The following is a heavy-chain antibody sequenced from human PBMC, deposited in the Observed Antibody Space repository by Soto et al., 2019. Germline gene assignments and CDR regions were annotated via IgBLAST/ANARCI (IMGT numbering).Heavy chain of an antibody. D-gene: IGHD3-10*01. CDR1: GFTVSNNY. Sequence: EVQLVESGGGLIQPGGSLRLSCAVSGFTVSNNYMSWVRQAPGKGLEGVSVIYSGGYTAYGDSVKGRFTISRDNSKNTHNPQMKSPGTAAPGVYFWAAHPGGGGYWGQGTLVTVSS. CDR2: IYSGGYT. V-gene: IGHV3-53*01. J-gene: IGHJ4*02. CDR3: AAHPGGGGY.